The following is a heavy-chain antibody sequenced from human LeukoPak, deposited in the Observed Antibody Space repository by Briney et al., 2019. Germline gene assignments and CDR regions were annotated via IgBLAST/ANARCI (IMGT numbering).Heavy chain of an antibody. D-gene: IGHD5-12*01. CDR1: GGTFSSYA. J-gene: IGHJ4*02. CDR3: ARGGPYSDYDFGPQY. Sequence: SVKVSCKASGGTFSSYAISWVRQAPGQGLEWMGGIIPIFGTANYAQKFQGRVTITTDESTSTAYMELSSLRSEDTAVYYCARGGPYSDYDFGPQYWGQGTLVTVSS. V-gene: IGHV1-69*05. CDR2: IIPIFGTA.